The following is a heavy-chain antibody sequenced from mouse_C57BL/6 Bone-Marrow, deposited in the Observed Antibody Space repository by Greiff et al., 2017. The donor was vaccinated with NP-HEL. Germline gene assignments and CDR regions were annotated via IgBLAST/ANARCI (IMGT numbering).Heavy chain of an antibody. CDR3: ARCYGSAYYAMDY. D-gene: IGHD1-1*01. Sequence: QVQLKESGPELVKPGASVKISCKASGYAFSSSWMNWVKQRPGKGLEWIGRIYPGDGDTNYNGKFKGKATLTADKSSSTAYMQLSSLTSEDSAVDFCARCYGSAYYAMDYWGQGTSVTVSS. J-gene: IGHJ4*01. CDR2: IYPGDGDT. V-gene: IGHV1-82*01. CDR1: GYAFSSSW.